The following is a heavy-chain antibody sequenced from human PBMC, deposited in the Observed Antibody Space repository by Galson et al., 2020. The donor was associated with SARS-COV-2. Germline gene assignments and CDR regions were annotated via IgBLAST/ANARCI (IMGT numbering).Heavy chain of an antibody. Sequence: GGSLRLSCTASGFTFGDYAMSWVRQAPGKGLEWVGFIRSKAYGGTTEYAASVKGRFTISRDDSKSIAYLQMNSLKTKDTAVYYCTRVRVVVPAAIAVYYYYYYMDVWGKGTKVTVSS. V-gene: IGHV3-49*04. CDR3: TRVRVVVPAAIAVYYYYYYMDV. CDR1: GFTFGDYA. J-gene: IGHJ6*03. CDR2: IRSKAYGGTT. D-gene: IGHD2-2*02.